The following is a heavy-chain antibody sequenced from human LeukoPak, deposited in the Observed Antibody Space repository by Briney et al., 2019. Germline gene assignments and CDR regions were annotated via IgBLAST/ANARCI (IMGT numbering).Heavy chain of an antibody. CDR2: IIPIFGTA. V-gene: IGHV1-69*13. Sequence: VASVTVSCKASGGTLSSYAISWVRQAPGQGLEWMGGIIPIFGTANYAQKFQGRVTITADESTSTAYMELSSLRSEDTAVYYCARDRSTGAFDIWGQGTMVTVSS. CDR1: GGTLSSYA. D-gene: IGHD2-8*02. CDR3: ARDRSTGAFDI. J-gene: IGHJ3*02.